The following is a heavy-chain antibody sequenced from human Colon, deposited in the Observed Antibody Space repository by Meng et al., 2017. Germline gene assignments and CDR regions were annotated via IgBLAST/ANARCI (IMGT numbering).Heavy chain of an antibody. J-gene: IGHJ5*02. CDR1: GGSFSGFY. CDR3: AAGLRHGDWFDP. Sequence: QVHIQQGAEGLLKPSVLLSLTCAVSGGSFSGFYWSWIRQPPGKGLEWIGEIDHFGISNYNSSLKGRLTMSVDTSKKQISLTLTSVTAADTAVYYCAAGLRHGDWFDPWGPGTLVTVSS. V-gene: IGHV4-34*02. CDR2: IDHFGIS. D-gene: IGHD4-17*01.